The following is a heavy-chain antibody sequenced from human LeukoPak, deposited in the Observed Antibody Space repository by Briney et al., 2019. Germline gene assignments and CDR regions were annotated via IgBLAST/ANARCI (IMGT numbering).Heavy chain of an antibody. V-gene: IGHV4-39*07. J-gene: IGHJ5*02. Sequence: KPSESLSLTCTVSGGSISSSSYYWGWIRQPPGKGLEWIGSIYYSGSTYYNPSLKSRVTISVDTSKNQFSLKLSSVTAADTAVYYCARLIDCSGGSCYFENWFDPWGQGTLVTVSS. CDR3: ARLIDCSGGSCYFENWFDP. CDR1: GGSISSSSYY. D-gene: IGHD2-15*01. CDR2: IYYSGST.